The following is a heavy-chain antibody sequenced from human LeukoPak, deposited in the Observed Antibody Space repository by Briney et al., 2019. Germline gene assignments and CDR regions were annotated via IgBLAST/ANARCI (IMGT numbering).Heavy chain of an antibody. Sequence: QAGGSLRLSCAASGFTFSSYSMNWVRLAPGKGLEWISYITSSSSSMYYADSVKGRFTISRDNAKNSLYLQMNSLRAEDTAVYYCARVIGSYGDSAYWGQGTLVTVSS. J-gene: IGHJ4*02. D-gene: IGHD4-17*01. V-gene: IGHV3-48*04. CDR3: ARVIGSYGDSAY. CDR1: GFTFSSYS. CDR2: ITSSSSSM.